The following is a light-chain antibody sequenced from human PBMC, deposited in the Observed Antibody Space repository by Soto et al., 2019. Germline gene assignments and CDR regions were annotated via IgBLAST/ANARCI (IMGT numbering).Light chain of an antibody. CDR3: QQYNNSPPLT. CDR2: GAS. Sequence: EIVMTQSPATLSVSPGERATLSCRASQSVSSNLAWYQQKPGQAPRLLIYGASTRPTGIPARFSGSGSRTEFTLSISSLHSEDFAVYYCQQYNNSPPLTFGGGTKVEIK. V-gene: IGKV3-15*01. CDR1: QSVSSN. J-gene: IGKJ4*01.